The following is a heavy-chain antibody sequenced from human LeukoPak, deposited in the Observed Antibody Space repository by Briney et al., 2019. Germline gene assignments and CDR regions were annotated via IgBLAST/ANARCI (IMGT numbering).Heavy chain of an antibody. CDR3: ARDGGNAFDY. CDR2: IYYSYSGST. CDR1: GGSISGYY. J-gene: IGHJ4*02. Sequence: SETLSLTCTVPGGSISGYYWSWIRQSPGKGLEWIGYIYYSYSGSTNYNPSLQSRVIISIDTSKNQFSLKLSSVTAADTAVYYCARDGGNAFDYWGQGTLVTVSS. V-gene: IGHV4-59*01. D-gene: IGHD4-23*01.